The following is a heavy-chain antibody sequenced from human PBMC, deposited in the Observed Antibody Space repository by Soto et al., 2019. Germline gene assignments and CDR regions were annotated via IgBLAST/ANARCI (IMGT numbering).Heavy chain of an antibody. J-gene: IGHJ2*01. CDR3: ARDRSSSSWYAGLASDL. D-gene: IGHD6-13*01. CDR2: ISAYNGNT. Sequence: QVQLVQSGAEVKKPGASVKVSCKASGYTFTSYGISWVRQAPGQGLEWMGWISAYNGNTNYAQKLQGRVTMTTDTSTSTAHMELRSLRSDDTAVYYCARDRSSSSWYAGLASDLWGRGTLVTVSS. CDR1: GYTFTSYG. V-gene: IGHV1-18*04.